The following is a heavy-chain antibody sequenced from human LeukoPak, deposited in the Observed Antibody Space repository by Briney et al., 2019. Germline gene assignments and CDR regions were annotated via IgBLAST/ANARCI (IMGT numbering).Heavy chain of an antibody. D-gene: IGHD3-10*01. CDR2: IYYSGGA. CDR3: ARHGYYYASGPLFDY. Sequence: SETLSLTCTVSNDSISTTTYYWGWIRQSPGQGLEWIGTIYYSGGAYYNPSLKSRVTTSVDTSKNQFSLKLSSVTATDTALYYCARHGYYYASGPLFDYWGRGTLVTVSS. CDR1: NDSISTTTYY. J-gene: IGHJ4*02. V-gene: IGHV4-39*01.